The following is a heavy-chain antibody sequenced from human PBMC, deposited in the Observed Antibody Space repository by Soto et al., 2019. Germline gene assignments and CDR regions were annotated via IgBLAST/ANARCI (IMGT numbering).Heavy chain of an antibody. CDR1: GFTFSSYW. Sequence: PGGSLRLSCAASGFTFSSYWMHWVRQAPGKGLEWVSAISGSGGSTYYADSVKGRFTIYRDNSKNTLYLQMNSLRAEDTAVYYCATKSGFDYWGQGTLVTVSS. CDR3: ATKSGFDY. D-gene: IGHD3-10*01. J-gene: IGHJ4*02. CDR2: ISGSGGST. V-gene: IGHV3-23*01.